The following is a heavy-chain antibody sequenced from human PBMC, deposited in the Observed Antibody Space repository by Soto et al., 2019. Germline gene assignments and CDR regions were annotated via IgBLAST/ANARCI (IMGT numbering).Heavy chain of an antibody. V-gene: IGHV3-11*01. J-gene: IGHJ3*02. Sequence: GGSLRLSCAASGFTFSDYYMSWIRQAPGKGLEWVSYISSSGSTIYYADSVKGRFTISRDNAKNSLYLQMNSLRAEDTAVYYCAGTDTLRFLGLADAFYIWGQGTMVTVSS. CDR3: AGTDTLRFLGLADAFYI. CDR1: GFTFSDYY. CDR2: ISSSGSTI. D-gene: IGHD3-3*01.